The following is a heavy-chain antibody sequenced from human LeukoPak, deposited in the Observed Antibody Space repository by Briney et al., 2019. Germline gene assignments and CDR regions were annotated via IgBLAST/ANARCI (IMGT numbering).Heavy chain of an antibody. CDR3: ARGGGLDV. CDR2: INHNGNVN. V-gene: IGHV3-7*03. J-gene: IGHJ6*02. Sequence: GGSLRLARAASGFTFSSYWMNWARQAPGKGLEWVASINHNGNVNYYVDSVKGRFTISRDNAKNSLYLQMSNLRAEDTAVYFCARGGGLDVWGQGATVTVSS. CDR1: GFTFSSYW. D-gene: IGHD3-16*01.